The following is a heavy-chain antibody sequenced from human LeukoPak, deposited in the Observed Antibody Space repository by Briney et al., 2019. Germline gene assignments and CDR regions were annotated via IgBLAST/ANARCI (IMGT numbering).Heavy chain of an antibody. Sequence: GESLKISCKGSGYTFSTYWIGWVRQMPGKGLERMGVVYPGDSDTRYSPSFEGQVTISADKSISTAYLQWSSLRASDSAMYYCARSESSGWPFDSWGQGTQVTVSP. V-gene: IGHV5-51*01. J-gene: IGHJ4*02. CDR3: ARSESSGWPFDS. CDR2: VYPGDSDT. CDR1: GYTFSTYW. D-gene: IGHD6-19*01.